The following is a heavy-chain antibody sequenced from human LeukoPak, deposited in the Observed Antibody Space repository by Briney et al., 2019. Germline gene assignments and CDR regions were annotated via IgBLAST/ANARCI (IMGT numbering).Heavy chain of an antibody. Sequence: PSQTLSLTCTVSGGSISSGGYYWSWIRQPPGKGLECIGYIYHSGSTYYNPSLKSRVTISVDRSKNQFSLKLSSVTAADTAVYYCASLAAAGPFDYWGQGALVTVSS. D-gene: IGHD6-13*01. V-gene: IGHV4-30-2*01. CDR3: ASLAAAGPFDY. CDR2: IYHSGST. CDR1: GGSISSGGYY. J-gene: IGHJ4*02.